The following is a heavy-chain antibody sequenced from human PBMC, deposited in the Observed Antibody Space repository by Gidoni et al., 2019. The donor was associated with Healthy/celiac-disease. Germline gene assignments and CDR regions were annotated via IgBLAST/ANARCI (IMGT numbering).Heavy chain of an antibody. CDR2: IYYSGST. CDR1: GGSLRSYY. Sequence: QVQLQESGPGLVKPSENLSLTCPVSGGSLRSYYWSWIRQPPGKGLEWIGYIYYSGSTNYNPSLKSRVTISVDTSKNQFSLKLSSVTAADTAVYYCARDAGLGASYGMDVWGQGTTVTVSS. J-gene: IGHJ6*02. D-gene: IGHD3-16*01. V-gene: IGHV4-59*01. CDR3: ARDAGLGASYGMDV.